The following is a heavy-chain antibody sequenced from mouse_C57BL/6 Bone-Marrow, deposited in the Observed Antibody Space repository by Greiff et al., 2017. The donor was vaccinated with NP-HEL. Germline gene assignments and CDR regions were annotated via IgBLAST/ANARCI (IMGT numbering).Heavy chain of an antibody. J-gene: IGHJ4*01. V-gene: IGHV1-19*01. CDR3: AGKGDYGSQMDY. Sequence: EVQLQQSGPVLVKPGASVKMSCKASGYTFTDYYMNWVKQSHGKSLEWIGVINPYNGGTSYNQKFKGKATLTVDKSSSTAYMELNSLTSEDSAVYYCAGKGDYGSQMDYWGQGTSVTVSS. D-gene: IGHD1-1*01. CDR2: INPYNGGT. CDR1: GYTFTDYY.